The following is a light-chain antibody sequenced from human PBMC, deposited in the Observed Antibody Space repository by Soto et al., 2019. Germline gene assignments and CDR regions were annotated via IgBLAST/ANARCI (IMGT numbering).Light chain of an antibody. J-gene: IGKJ1*01. V-gene: IGKV3-20*01. CDR3: QQYGDSPWT. CDR1: QSVSSSY. CDR2: GVS. Sequence: EIVWTQSPGTLSLSPGERASLSCRASQSVSSSYLAWYQQKPGQAPRLLIYGVSSRATGIPDRFSGSGSGTDFTLTISRLEPEDFVVYYCQQYGDSPWTFGQGTKVEIK.